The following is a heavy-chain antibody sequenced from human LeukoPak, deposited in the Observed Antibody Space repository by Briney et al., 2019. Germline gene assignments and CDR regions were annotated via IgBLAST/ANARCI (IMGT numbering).Heavy chain of an antibody. CDR2: ISYDGSNK. J-gene: IGHJ3*02. D-gene: IGHD3-10*01. Sequence: GSLRLSCAASGFTFSSYAMHWVRQAPGKGLEWVAVISYDGSNKYYADSVKGRFTISRDNSKNTLYLQMNSLRAEDTAVYYCARGGSYSHNAFDIWGQGTMVTVSS. V-gene: IGHV3-30*04. CDR1: GFTFSSYA. CDR3: ARGGSYSHNAFDI.